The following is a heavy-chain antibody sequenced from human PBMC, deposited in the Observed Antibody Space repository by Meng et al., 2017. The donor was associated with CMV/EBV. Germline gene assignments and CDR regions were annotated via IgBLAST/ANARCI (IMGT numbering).Heavy chain of an antibody. Sequence: ETLSLTCAVYGGSFSGYDWTWIRQSPGKGLEWIGEINHRGSTNYNPSLKSRLTISLDTSKNQFSLKLKSVTAADTAVYYCARGSTSVTMIVVVFTAASLAYDTWGQGTLVTVSS. D-gene: IGHD3-22*01. J-gene: IGHJ5*02. CDR1: GGSFSGYD. CDR3: ARGSTSVTMIVVVFTAASLAYDT. V-gene: IGHV4-34*01. CDR2: INHRGST.